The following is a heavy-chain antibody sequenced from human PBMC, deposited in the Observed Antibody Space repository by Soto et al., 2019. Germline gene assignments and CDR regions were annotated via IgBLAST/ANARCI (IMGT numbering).Heavy chain of an antibody. Sequence: GGSLRLSCAASGFTFDDYTMHWVRQAPGKGLEWVSLIRWDGGSTYYADSVKGRFIISRDNSNNCLYLQMNSMRTEDTALYYCAKSNGGEEYSSSWYDFDYWGQGTLVTVSS. CDR3: AKSNGGEEYSSSWYDFDY. CDR1: GFTFDDYT. J-gene: IGHJ4*02. V-gene: IGHV3-43*01. CDR2: IRWDGGST. D-gene: IGHD6-13*01.